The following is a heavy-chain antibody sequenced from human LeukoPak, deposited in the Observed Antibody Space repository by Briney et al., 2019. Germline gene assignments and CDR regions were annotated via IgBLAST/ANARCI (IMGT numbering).Heavy chain of an antibody. Sequence: PGGSLRLSCAASGFTFFSYTMNWVRQAPGKGLEWVSSISSSSSYIYYADSVKGRFTISRDNAKNSLYLQMNSLRAEDTAVYYCARVGKTYYYGSGSYRPLYYYYMDVWGKGTTVTISS. CDR2: ISSSSSYI. CDR1: GFTFFSYT. J-gene: IGHJ6*03. D-gene: IGHD3-10*01. CDR3: ARVGKTYYYGSGSYRPLYYYYMDV. V-gene: IGHV3-21*01.